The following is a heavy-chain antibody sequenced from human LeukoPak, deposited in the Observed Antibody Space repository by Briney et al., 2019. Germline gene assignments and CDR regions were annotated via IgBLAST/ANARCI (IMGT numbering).Heavy chain of an antibody. CDR3: ARDRDSSGWHVADY. D-gene: IGHD6-19*01. J-gene: IGHJ4*02. CDR1: SYTFRSYD. Sequence: ASVKVSCKASSYTFRSYDITWVRQAPGQGLEWMGWISPNIGNTNYAQKFQGRVTMTTDTPTSTAYMEMRSLRSDDTAVYYCARDRDSSGWHVADYWGQGTLVTVSS. V-gene: IGHV1-18*01. CDR2: ISPNIGNT.